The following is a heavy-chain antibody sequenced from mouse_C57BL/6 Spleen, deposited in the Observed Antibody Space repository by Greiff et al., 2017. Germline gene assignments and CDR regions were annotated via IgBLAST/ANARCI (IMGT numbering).Heavy chain of an antibody. V-gene: IGHV3-6*01. CDR2: ISYDGSN. CDR1: GYSITSGYY. J-gene: IGHJ3*01. CDR3: AREGNYGSSYAFAY. D-gene: IGHD1-1*01. Sequence: VQLKESGPGLVKPSQSLSLTCSVTGYSITSGYYWNWIRQFPGNKLEWMGYISYDGSNNYNPSLKNRISITRDTSKNQFFLKLNSVTTEDTVTYYCAREGNYGSSYAFAYWGQGTLVTVSA.